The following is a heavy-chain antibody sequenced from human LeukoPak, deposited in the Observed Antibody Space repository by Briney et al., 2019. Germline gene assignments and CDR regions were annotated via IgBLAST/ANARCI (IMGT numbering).Heavy chain of an antibody. CDR1: GGSISSYY. D-gene: IGHD6-13*01. Sequence: SETLSLTCTVSGGSISSYYWSWIRQPPGKGLEWIGNIFYSGSPNYNPSLKSRVTTSFDTSKNQFSLKLSFVTAADTAVYYCAKVGDRPAGGTYDYWGQGTLVTVSS. CDR3: AKVGDRPAGGTYDY. J-gene: IGHJ4*02. CDR2: IFYSGSP. V-gene: IGHV4-59*08.